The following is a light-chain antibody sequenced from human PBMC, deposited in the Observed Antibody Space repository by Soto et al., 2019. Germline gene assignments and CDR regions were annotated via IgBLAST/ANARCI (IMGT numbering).Light chain of an antibody. CDR2: AAS. V-gene: IGKV1-39*01. CDR1: QSTSNY. Sequence: DLQMTQSPSSLSASVGDRVTITCRASQSTSNYLNWYQQRPGKAPNLLIYAASSLESGVPSRFTGSGSGTDFTLTFNNLQPEDFATYYCQQSYKTPYTFGQGTKLESK. CDR3: QQSYKTPYT. J-gene: IGKJ2*01.